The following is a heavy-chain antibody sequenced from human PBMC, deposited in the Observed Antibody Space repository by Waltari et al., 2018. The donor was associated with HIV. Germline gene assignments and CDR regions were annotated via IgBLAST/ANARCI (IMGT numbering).Heavy chain of an antibody. CDR2: SIAVDQKT. J-gene: IGHJ4*02. D-gene: IGHD2-21*01. Sequence: ELQLLESGGALAQPGGSLSLSCAASGFGFSDSAMTWVRQAPGKGLEWVSSIAVDQKTYYVDSVKGRFSISRDNSRNVVSLRMNALRVEDTAIYYCAQDAGKHGYSFFGFWGQGTLVAVSS. CDR3: AQDAGKHGYSFFGF. CDR1: GFGFSDSA. V-gene: IGHV3-23*01.